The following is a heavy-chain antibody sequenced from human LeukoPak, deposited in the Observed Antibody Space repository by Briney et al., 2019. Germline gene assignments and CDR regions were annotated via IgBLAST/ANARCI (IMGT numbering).Heavy chain of an antibody. CDR2: IYYSGST. D-gene: IGHD6-19*01. CDR3: VRQDLAVAGPIDY. CDR1: GGSISSYY. J-gene: IGHJ4*02. V-gene: IGHV4-59*08. Sequence: SETLSLTCTVSGGSISSYYWSWIRQPPGKGLEWIGYIYYSGSTNYNPSLKSRVTISVDTSKNQFSLKLSFVTAADTAVYYCVRQDLAVAGPIDYWGQGTLVTVSS.